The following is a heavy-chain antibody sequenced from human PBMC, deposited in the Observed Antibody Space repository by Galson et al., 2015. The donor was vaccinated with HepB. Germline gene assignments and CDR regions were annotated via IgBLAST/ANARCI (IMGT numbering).Heavy chain of an antibody. D-gene: IGHD2-2*01. CDR1: GFTFSSYG. V-gene: IGHV3-30*18. J-gene: IGHJ4*02. Sequence: SLRLSCAASGFTFSSYGMHWVRQAPGKGLEWVAVISYDGSNKYYADSVKGRFTISRDNSKNTLYLQMDSLRAEDTAVYYCAKPEGYCSSTSCYPEPPPDYWGQGTLVTVSS. CDR3: AKPEGYCSSTSCYPEPPPDY. CDR2: ISYDGSNK.